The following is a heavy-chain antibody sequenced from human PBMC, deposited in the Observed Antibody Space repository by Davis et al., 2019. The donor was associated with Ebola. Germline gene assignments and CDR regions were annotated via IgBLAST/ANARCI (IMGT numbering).Heavy chain of an antibody. CDR2: ISGSGGST. J-gene: IGHJ4*02. V-gene: IGHV3-23*01. Sequence: GESLKISCAASGFTFSSYAMSWVRQAPGKGLEWVSAISGSGGSTYYADSVKGRFTISRDNSKNTLYLQMNSLRAEDTAVYYCALPFWSGYYNIDYWGQGTLVTVSS. D-gene: IGHD3-3*01. CDR1: GFTFSSYA. CDR3: ALPFWSGYYNIDY.